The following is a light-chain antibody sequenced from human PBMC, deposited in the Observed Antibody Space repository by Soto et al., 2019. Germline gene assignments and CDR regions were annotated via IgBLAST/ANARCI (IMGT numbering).Light chain of an antibody. CDR3: QQSYNSPYT. CDR2: DAS. Sequence: DIQMTQSPTSLSASVGDRVTITCRASQTINKNLNWYRHKLGKAPELLIYDASDSQAGVPSRFSGSGSGTDFTLIISGLQPEVFATYYCQQSYNSPYTFGQGTKLEIK. J-gene: IGKJ2*01. V-gene: IGKV1-39*01. CDR1: QTINKN.